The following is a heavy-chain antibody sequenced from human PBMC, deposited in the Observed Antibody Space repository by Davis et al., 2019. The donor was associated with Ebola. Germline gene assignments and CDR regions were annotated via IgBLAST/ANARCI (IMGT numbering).Heavy chain of an antibody. V-gene: IGHV4-59*01. Sequence: MPSETLSLTCTVSGGSISSYYWSWIRQPPGKGLEWIGYISYTGRTNYNPSLKSRVTISTDTSKNQFSLKLTSVTAADTAEYYCARDDAAGGLGYFDYWSQGTLVTVSS. D-gene: IGHD6-13*01. CDR3: ARDDAAGGLGYFDY. J-gene: IGHJ4*02. CDR1: GGSISSYY. CDR2: ISYTGRT.